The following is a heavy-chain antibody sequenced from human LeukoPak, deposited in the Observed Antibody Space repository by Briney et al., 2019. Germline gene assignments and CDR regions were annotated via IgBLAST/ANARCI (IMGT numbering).Heavy chain of an antibody. CDR3: ARGYCSGGSCCGDAFDT. Sequence: GGSLRLSCAASGFTFDDYTMHWVRQAPGKGLEWVSLISWDGGSTYYADSVKGRFTISRDNSKNSLYLQMNSLRTEDTALYYCARGYCSGGSCCGDAFDTWGQGTMVTVSS. V-gene: IGHV3-43*01. J-gene: IGHJ3*02. CDR1: GFTFDDYT. CDR2: ISWDGGST. D-gene: IGHD2-15*01.